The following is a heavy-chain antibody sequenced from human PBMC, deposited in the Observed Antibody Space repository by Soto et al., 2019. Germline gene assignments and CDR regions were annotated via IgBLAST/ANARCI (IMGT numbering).Heavy chain of an antibody. Sequence: QALLEQSGPEVKKPGDSVRISCWLYDSVFVTSVITWLRQAPGQGREWMGRFSANDGGTLSAMKFTDRLAMSTDPMRNMAYLQLWDVASDDSAVYFFAGGGGRHLRPLETWGHGTPVTVSS. V-gene: IGHV1-18*01. D-gene: IGHD3-16*01. CDR1: DSVFVTSV. J-gene: IGHJ4*01. CDR3: AGGGGRHLRPLET. CDR2: FSANDGGT.